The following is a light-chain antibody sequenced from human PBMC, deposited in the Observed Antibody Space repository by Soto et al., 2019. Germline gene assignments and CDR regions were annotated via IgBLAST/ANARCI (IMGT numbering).Light chain of an antibody. J-gene: IGKJ2*01. CDR2: GVS. CDR1: ESLFCF. V-gene: IGKV3-15*01. CDR3: QSYNDWPFA. Sequence: EIVMTQSPATLSVSPGERVTLSCRASESLFCFLAWYQQKPGQAPRLLIYGVSTKATGVPARFSGSGSATEFTLTISSLQSDDSAVYYCQSYNDWPFAFGQGTKLEI.